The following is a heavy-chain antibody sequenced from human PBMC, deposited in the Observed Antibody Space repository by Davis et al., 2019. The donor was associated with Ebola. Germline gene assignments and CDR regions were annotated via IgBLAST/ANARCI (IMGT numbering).Heavy chain of an antibody. V-gene: IGHV1-2*04. CDR2: INPNSGGT. J-gene: IGHJ5*02. D-gene: IGHD4-17*01. Sequence: ASVKVSCKASGYTFTGYYMHWVRQAPGQGLAWMGWINPNSGGTNYAQKFQGWVTMTRDTSISTAYMELSRLRSDDTAVYYCARDQSTVTTGWFDPWGQGTLVTVSS. CDR3: ARDQSTVTTGWFDP. CDR1: GYTFTGYY.